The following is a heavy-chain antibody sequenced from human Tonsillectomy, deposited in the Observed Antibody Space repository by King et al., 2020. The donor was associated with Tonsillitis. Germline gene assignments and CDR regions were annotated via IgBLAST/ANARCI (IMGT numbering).Heavy chain of an antibody. V-gene: IGHV2-5*02. D-gene: IGHD5-24*01. CDR2: IYWDADK. J-gene: IGHJ3*02. CDR3: AHRDMATTAGAFDI. Sequence: LTLKESGPTLVKPTQTLTLTCTFSGFSLTTSGVGVGWIRQPPGKALEWLAPIYWDADKRYSPSLKSRLTITKDTSKNQVVLTMTNMDPVDTATYYCAHRDMATTAGAFDIWGQGTMVTVSS. CDR1: GFSLTTSGVG.